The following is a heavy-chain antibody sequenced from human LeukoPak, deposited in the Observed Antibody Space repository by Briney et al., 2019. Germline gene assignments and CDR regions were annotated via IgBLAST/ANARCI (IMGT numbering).Heavy chain of an antibody. J-gene: IGHJ4*02. V-gene: IGHV4-4*07. CDR3: ARVGRTYYEYYFDY. Sequence: KPSETLSLTCTVSDGSISSYYWSWIRQPAGKGLEWIGRIYSTGSTNYNPSFKSRVTMSVDTSKNQFSLKLSSVTAADTAVYYCARVGRTYYEYYFDYWGQGTLVTVSS. CDR2: IYSTGST. D-gene: IGHD3-10*01. CDR1: DGSISSYY.